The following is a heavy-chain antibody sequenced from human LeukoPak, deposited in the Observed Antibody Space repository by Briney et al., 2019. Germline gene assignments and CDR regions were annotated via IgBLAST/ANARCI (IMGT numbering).Heavy chain of an antibody. J-gene: IGHJ4*02. CDR2: FDPEDGET. Sequence: ASVKVSFKVSVYTLTELSTHWVRQAPGKGLEWMGGFDPEDGETIYAQKFQGRVTMTEDTSTDTAYMELSSLRSEDTSVYDCATVRVCGYSYGAFAYWGQGTLVTVSS. CDR3: ATVRVCGYSYGAFAY. CDR1: VYTLTELS. V-gene: IGHV1-24*01. D-gene: IGHD5-18*01.